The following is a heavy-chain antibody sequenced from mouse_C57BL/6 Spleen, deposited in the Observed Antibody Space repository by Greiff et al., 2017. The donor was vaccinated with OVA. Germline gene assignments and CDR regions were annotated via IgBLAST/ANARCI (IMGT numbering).Heavy chain of an antibody. CDR1: GYTFTDYN. Sequence: VQLKQSGPELVKPGASVKMSCKASGYTFTDYNMHWVKQSHGKSLEWIGYINPNNGGTSYNQKFKGKATLTVNKSSSTAYMELRSLTSEDSAVYYCARRGGLRQGAWFAYWGQGTLVTVSA. J-gene: IGHJ3*01. CDR3: ARRGGLRQGAWFAY. D-gene: IGHD2-4*01. V-gene: IGHV1-22*01. CDR2: INPNNGGT.